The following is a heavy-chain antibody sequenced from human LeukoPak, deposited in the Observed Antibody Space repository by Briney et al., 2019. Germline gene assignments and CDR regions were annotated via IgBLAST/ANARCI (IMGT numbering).Heavy chain of an antibody. V-gene: IGHV3-7*01. D-gene: IGHD2-15*01. CDR1: GFTFSTYW. J-gene: IGHJ4*02. CDR3: AREPLGYCSGGSCYAFDY. CDR2: IKEDGSNK. Sequence: PGGSLRLSCAASGFTFSTYWMSWVRQAPGKGLEWVANIKEDGSNKYYADSVKGRFTISRDNSKNTLYLQMNSLRAEDTAVYYCAREPLGYCSGGSCYAFDYWGQGTLVTVSS.